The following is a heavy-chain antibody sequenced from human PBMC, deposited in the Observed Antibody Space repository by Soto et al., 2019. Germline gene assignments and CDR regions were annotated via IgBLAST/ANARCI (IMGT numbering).Heavy chain of an antibody. CDR3: ARTSGYYRGRQFDY. Sequence: GSGPTMVNPTQTLTLTCTFSGFSLTTTGMRVSWIRQPPGKALEWLARIDWDDDKFYSTSLKTRLTISKDTSRNQVVLTLTNMDPVDTATYYCARTSGYYRGRQFDYWGQGTLVTVSS. D-gene: IGHD3-10*01. CDR2: IDWDDDK. V-gene: IGHV2-70*04. J-gene: IGHJ4*02. CDR1: GFSLTTTGMR.